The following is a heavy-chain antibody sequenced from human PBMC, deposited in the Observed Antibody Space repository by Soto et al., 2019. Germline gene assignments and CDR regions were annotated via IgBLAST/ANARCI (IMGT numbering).Heavy chain of an antibody. D-gene: IGHD1-20*01. J-gene: IGHJ3*02. V-gene: IGHV3-9*01. CDR1: GFTFDDYA. Sequence: GGSLRLSCAASGFTFDDYAMHWVRQAPGKGLEWVSGISWNSGSIGYADSVKGRFTISRDNAKNSLYLQMNSLRAEDTALYYCAKLNRYNWNTDAFDIWGQGTMVTVSS. CDR2: ISWNSGSI. CDR3: AKLNRYNWNTDAFDI.